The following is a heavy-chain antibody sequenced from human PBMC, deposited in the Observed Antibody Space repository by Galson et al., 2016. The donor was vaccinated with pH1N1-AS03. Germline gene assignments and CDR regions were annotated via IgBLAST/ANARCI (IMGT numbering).Heavy chain of an antibody. CDR1: GFTFTKSA. Sequence: SLRLSCATSGFTFTKSAMSWVRQAPGKGLEWVSSVSGSGFGTFYSDSVKGRFTISRDNSKNTLYLQMNSLRADDSAVYFCATRTGGYDGPGEWGQGRLVTVSS. CDR3: ATRTGGYDGPGE. D-gene: IGHD3-10*01. V-gene: IGHV3-23*01. J-gene: IGHJ4*02. CDR2: VSGSGFGT.